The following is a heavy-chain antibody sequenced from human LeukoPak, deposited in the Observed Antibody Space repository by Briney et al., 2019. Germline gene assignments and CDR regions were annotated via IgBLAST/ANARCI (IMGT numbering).Heavy chain of an antibody. D-gene: IGHD2-8*02. J-gene: IGHJ6*02. V-gene: IGHV4-4*02. CDR1: GASTSSSDW. CDR3: ARAVHPQRVPVKDAYGLDV. Sequence: PSETLSLTCVVSGASTSSSDWWSWVRQSPGKGLEWIGEIYYTGSRNYNPSLKSRVAMSVDTSKNQFSLELTSVTAADTAEYYCARAVHPQRVPVKDAYGLDVWGQGTTVTVSS. CDR2: IYYTGSR.